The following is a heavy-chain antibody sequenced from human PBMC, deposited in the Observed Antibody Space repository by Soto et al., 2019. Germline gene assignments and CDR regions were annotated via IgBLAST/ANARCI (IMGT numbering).Heavy chain of an antibody. D-gene: IGHD3-3*01. CDR1: GYTFTSYA. V-gene: IGHV1-3*01. Sequence: ASVKVSCKAPGYTFTSYAMHWVRQAPGQRLEWMGWINAGNGNTKYSQKFQGRVTITRDTSASTAYMELSSLRSEDTAVYYCARDRIRYDFWSGYYPPDVWGQGTTVTVSS. CDR3: ARDRIRYDFWSGYYPPDV. CDR2: INAGNGNT. J-gene: IGHJ6*02.